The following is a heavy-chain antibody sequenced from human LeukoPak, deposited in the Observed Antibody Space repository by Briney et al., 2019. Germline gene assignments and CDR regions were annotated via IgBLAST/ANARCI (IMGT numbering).Heavy chain of an antibody. V-gene: IGHV3-23*01. CDR2: ISGGGDNT. D-gene: IGHD6-19*01. J-gene: IGHJ4*02. Sequence: PGGSLRLSCAASGFTFSSYALTWVRQAPGKGLEWVSTISGGGDNTYYADSVKGRFTISRDNSKNTLYLQMNSLRAEDTAVYYCAKEGIAVAGTWIDYWGQGTLVTVSS. CDR1: GFTFSSYA. CDR3: AKEGIAVAGTWIDY.